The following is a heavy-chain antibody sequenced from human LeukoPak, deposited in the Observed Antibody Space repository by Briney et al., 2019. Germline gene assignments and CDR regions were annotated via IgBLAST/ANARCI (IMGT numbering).Heavy chain of an antibody. CDR2: ISGSGGST. Sequence: GGSLRLSCAASGFTFSSYAMSWVRQAPGKGLEWVSAISGSGGSTYYADSVKGRSTISRDNSKNTLYLQMNSLRAEDTAVYYCAKRTLIVVGYFDYWGQGTLVTVSS. CDR3: AKRTLIVVGYFDY. V-gene: IGHV3-23*01. D-gene: IGHD3-22*01. J-gene: IGHJ4*02. CDR1: GFTFSSYA.